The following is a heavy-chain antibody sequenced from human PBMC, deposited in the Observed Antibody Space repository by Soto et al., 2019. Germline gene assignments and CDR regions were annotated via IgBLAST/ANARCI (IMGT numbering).Heavy chain of an antibody. J-gene: IGHJ4*02. CDR3: ARGRITIFGVVQV. D-gene: IGHD3-3*01. V-gene: IGHV1-3*01. Sequence: APVKGSCQAFWYTFTSYAMHLGRPAPGQRLEWMGWINAGNGNTKYSQKFQGRVTITRDTSASTAYMELSSLRSEDTAVYYCARGRITIFGVVQVWGQGTLVTVSS. CDR1: WYTFTSYA. CDR2: INAGNGNT.